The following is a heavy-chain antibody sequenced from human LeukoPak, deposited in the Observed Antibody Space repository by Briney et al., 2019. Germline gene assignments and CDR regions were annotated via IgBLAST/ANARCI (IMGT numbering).Heavy chain of an antibody. J-gene: IGHJ6*03. V-gene: IGHV3-21*01. Sequence: GGSLRLSCAASGFTFTTYGMHWVRQAPGKGLEWVSSITSSSTYIYYADSVKGRFTISRDNARNSLYLQMNSLRAGDTAVYYCARDPYSGSYGDYYYYYMDVWGKGTTVTISS. CDR2: ITSSSTYI. D-gene: IGHD1-26*01. CDR1: GFTFTTYG. CDR3: ARDPYSGSYGDYYYYYMDV.